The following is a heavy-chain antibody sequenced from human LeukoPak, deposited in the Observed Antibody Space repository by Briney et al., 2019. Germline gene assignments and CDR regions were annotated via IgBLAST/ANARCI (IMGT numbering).Heavy chain of an antibody. Sequence: GGSLRLSCAASGLTFSSYAMTWVRQAPGKGLECISAISGSAGTTYYADSVKSRFTISRDNSKNTLSLQMSSLRTEDTAGYYCAKGALEWTYYFDFWGQGTLVTVSS. D-gene: IGHD3-3*01. CDR1: GLTFSSYA. CDR3: AKGALEWTYYFDF. V-gene: IGHV3-23*01. J-gene: IGHJ4*02. CDR2: ISGSAGTT.